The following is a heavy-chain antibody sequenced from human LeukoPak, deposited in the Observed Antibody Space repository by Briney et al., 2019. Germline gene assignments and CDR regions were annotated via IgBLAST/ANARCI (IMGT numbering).Heavy chain of an antibody. CDR2: ISSGTPTI. J-gene: IGHJ4*02. V-gene: IGHV3-48*01. D-gene: IGHD3-22*01. CDR3: ARVSSDYYCDC. CDR1: GFTFSTYN. Sequence: GGSLRLSCAASGFTFSTYNMNWVRQAPGKGLEWVSYISSGTPTIYSADSVKGRFTISRDNANNSLYLQMNSLRGEDTAVYYCARVSSDYYCDCWGQGTLVTVSS.